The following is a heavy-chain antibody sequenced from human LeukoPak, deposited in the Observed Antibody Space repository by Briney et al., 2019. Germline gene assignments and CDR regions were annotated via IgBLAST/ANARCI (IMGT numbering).Heavy chain of an antibody. CDR1: GGSITSSSYY. V-gene: IGHV4-39*07. CDR2: IYFSGST. CDR3: ARESSRYCSGGSCYRVGAFDI. Sequence: SETLSLTCTVSGGSITSSSYYWGWIRQPPGKGLEWIASIYFSGSTYHNPSLKSRVTISVDTSKNQFSLKLSSVTAADTAVYYCARESSRYCSGGSCYRVGAFDIWGQGTMVTVSS. D-gene: IGHD2-15*01. J-gene: IGHJ3*02.